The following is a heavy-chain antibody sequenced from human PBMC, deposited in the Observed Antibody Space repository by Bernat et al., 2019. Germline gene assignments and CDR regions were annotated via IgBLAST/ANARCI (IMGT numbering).Heavy chain of an antibody. CDR2: ISGSGGGT. CDR3: AKGKDYYYYGLDV. Sequence: EVQLVESGGGLVQPGGSLRLSCAASGFTFSSYAMSWVRQAPGKGLEWVSGISGSGGGTYYADSVKGRFTISRDNSKNTLYLQMNSLRAEDMAVYYCAKGKDYYYYGLDVWGQGTTVTVSS. J-gene: IGHJ6*02. V-gene: IGHV3-23*04. CDR1: GFTFSSYA.